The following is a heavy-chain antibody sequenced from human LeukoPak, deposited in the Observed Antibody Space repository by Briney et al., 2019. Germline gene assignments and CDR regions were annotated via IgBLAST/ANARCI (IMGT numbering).Heavy chain of an antibody. Sequence: PSETLSLTCTVSGGSISSSSYYWGWIRQPPGKGLEWIGSIYYSGSTYYNPSLKSRVTISVDTSKNQFSLKPSSVTAADTAVYYCARWYSSSYYFDYWGQGTLVTVSS. J-gene: IGHJ4*02. V-gene: IGHV4-39*07. CDR3: ARWYSSSYYFDY. CDR1: GGSISSSSYY. CDR2: IYYSGST. D-gene: IGHD6-6*01.